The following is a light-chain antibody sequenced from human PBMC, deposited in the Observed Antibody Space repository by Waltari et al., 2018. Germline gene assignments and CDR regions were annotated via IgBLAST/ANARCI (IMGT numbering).Light chain of an antibody. CDR2: RNN. J-gene: IGLJ2*01. V-gene: IGLV1-47*01. Sequence: QSALIQPPSVSGTPGQRVTISCSGNRPNIETTYVYWFQQLPGTAPKVLIYRNNDRPSGVPDRFSGSKSAASASLAISWLRSEDEADYYCSSWDDDLRGRVFGGGTKVTVL. CDR3: SSWDDDLRGRV. CDR1: RPNIETTY.